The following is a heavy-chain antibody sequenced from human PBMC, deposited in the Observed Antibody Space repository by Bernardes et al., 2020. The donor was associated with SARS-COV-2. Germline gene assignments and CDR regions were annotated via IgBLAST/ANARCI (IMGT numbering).Heavy chain of an antibody. Sequence: ASVKVSCKVSGYTLTELSMHWVRQAPGKGLEWMGGFDPEDGETIYAQKFQGRVTMTEDTSTDTAYMELSRLRYEDTAVYYCATVPPFISGWYLSVHPNWFDPWGQGTLVTVSS. V-gene: IGHV1-24*01. D-gene: IGHD6-19*01. CDR1: GYTLTELS. CDR2: FDPEDGET. J-gene: IGHJ5*02. CDR3: ATVPPFISGWYLSVHPNWFDP.